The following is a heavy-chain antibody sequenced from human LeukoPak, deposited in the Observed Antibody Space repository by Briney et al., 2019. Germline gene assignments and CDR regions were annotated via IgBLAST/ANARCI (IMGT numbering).Heavy chain of an antibody. CDR2: IWYDGSNK. D-gene: IGHD6-13*01. CDR3: AKDRSSWYEGNYFDY. Sequence: SGGSLRLSCAASGFTFSSYGMHWVRQAPGKGLEWVADIWYDGSNKYYADSVKGRFTISRDNSKTTLYLQMNSLRDEDTAVYYCAKDRSSWYEGNYFDYWGQGTLVTVSS. CDR1: GFTFSSYG. J-gene: IGHJ4*02. V-gene: IGHV3-33*06.